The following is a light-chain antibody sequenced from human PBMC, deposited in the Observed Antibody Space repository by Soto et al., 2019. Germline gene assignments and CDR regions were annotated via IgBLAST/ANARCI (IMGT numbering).Light chain of an antibody. CDR2: DAS. CDR3: QQRSNWPIT. Sequence: EIVLTQSPATLSLSPGERATLSCRASQSVSSYLAWYQQKPGQAPRLLIYDASNRATGIPARFSGSGSGTECALTISSLEPEDFAFYYCQQRSNWPITFGQGTRLEIK. CDR1: QSVSSY. V-gene: IGKV3-11*01. J-gene: IGKJ5*01.